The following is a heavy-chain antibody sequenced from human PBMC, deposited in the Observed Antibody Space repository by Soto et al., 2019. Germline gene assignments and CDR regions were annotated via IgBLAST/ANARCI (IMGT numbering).Heavy chain of an antibody. CDR3: AREVTTVGTGLQPDY. CDR2: IYYSGST. V-gene: IGHV4-30-4*01. J-gene: IGHJ4*02. D-gene: IGHD4-17*01. CDR1: GGSISSGDYY. Sequence: SETLSLTCTVSGGSISSGDYYWSWIRQPPGKGLEWIGYIYYSGSTYYNPSLKSRVTISVDTSKNQFSLKLSSVTAADTAVYYCAREVTTVGTGLQPDYCGQGTLVTVSS.